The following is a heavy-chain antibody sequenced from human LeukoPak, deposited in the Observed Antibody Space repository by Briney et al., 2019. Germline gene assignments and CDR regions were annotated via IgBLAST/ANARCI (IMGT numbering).Heavy chain of an antibody. D-gene: IGHD2-15*01. CDR3: ARAPAYCSGGSCYAFDY. J-gene: IGHJ4*02. V-gene: IGHV4-38-2*01. Sequence: SETLSLTCAVSGYSISSGYYWGWIRQPPGKGLEWIGSIYHSGSTYYNPSLKSRVTISVDTSKSQFSLTLGSVTAADTAVYYCARAPAYCSGGSCYAFDYWGQGTLVTVSS. CDR2: IYHSGST. CDR1: GYSISSGYY.